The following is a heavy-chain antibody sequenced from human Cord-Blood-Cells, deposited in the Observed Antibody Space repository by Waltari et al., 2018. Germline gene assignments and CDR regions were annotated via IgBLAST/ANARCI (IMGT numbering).Heavy chain of an antibody. V-gene: IGHV4-34*01. J-gene: IGHJ3*02. CDR2: INHSGST. D-gene: IGHD2-2*01. CDR3: ASPRYCSSTSCYAFDI. Sequence: QVQLQQWGAGLLKPSETLSLTCAVYGGSFIGYYWSWFRKPPGKGLEWIGEINHSGSTNYNPSLKSRVTISVDTSKNQFSLKLSSVTAADTAVYYCASPRYCSSTSCYAFDIWGQGTMVTVSS. CDR1: GGSFIGYY.